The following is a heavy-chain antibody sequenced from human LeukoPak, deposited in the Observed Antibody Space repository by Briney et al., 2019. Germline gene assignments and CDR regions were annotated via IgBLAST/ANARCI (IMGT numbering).Heavy chain of an antibody. V-gene: IGHV3-23*01. D-gene: IGHD2-2*02. CDR1: GFTFSSYA. J-gene: IGHJ5*02. CDR2: ISGSGGST. Sequence: PGASLRLSCAASGFTFSSYAMSWVRQAPGKGLEWVSGISGSGGSTYYADSVKGRFTISRDNAKNSLYLQVNSLRAEDTAVYYCARGPDRYCSSTSCYKWFDPWGQGTLVTVSS. CDR3: ARGPDRYCSSTSCYKWFDP.